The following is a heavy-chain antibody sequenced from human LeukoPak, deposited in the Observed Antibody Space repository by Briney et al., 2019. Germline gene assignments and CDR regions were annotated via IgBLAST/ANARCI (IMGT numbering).Heavy chain of an antibody. J-gene: IGHJ4*02. CDR3: ARLAGGLRLLEWLIEYYFDY. CDR1: GFTFSSYC. CDR2: ISSSGSYI. V-gene: IGHV3-21*01. Sequence: GGSLRLSCAASGFTFSSYCMTWVRQAPGKGLEWVSSISSSGSYISYAASVTRPFTISRDNAKPPLYLQMKSLRAEDTAVYYCARLAGGLRLLEWLIEYYFDYWGQGTLVTVSS. D-gene: IGHD3-3*01.